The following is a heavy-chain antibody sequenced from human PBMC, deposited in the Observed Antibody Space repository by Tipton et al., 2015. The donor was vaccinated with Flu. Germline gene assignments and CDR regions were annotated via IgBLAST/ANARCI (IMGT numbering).Heavy chain of an antibody. D-gene: IGHD4-23*01. Sequence: QLVQSGAEVKKPGSSVKVSCKASGGTFSSVSWVRQAPGQGLEWMGRNRPLLGTADYAPKFQGRLTITADKSRSTVYMEMSSLRSEDSAVYHCATSTTVVASFDCWGLGTLVTVSS. CDR3: ATSTTVVASFDC. CDR2: NRPLLGTA. CDR1: GGTFSS. V-gene: IGHV1-69*09. J-gene: IGHJ4*02.